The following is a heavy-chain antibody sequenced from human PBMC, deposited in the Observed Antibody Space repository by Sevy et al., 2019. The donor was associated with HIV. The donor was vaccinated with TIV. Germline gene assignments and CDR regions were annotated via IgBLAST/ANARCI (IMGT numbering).Heavy chain of an antibody. CDR2: IWYDGSDT. J-gene: IGHJ4*02. CDR3: ASDILTGSDF. CDR1: GFTFSSYG. D-gene: IGHD3-9*01. Sequence: GGSLRFSCAASGFTFSSYGMHWVRQAPGKGLEWVAFIWYDGSDTYYADSVKGRFNISRDNSKNTLYLQMNSLRTEDTAIYYCASDILTGSDFRGQGTLVTVSS. V-gene: IGHV3-30*02.